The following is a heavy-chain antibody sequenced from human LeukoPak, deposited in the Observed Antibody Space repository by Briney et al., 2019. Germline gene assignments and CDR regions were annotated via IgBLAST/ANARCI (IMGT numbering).Heavy chain of an antibody. CDR3: ARALEETYYYGSGSQNWFDP. CDR2: ISACNGNT. V-gene: IGHV1-18*01. CDR1: GYTFTSYG. D-gene: IGHD3-10*01. J-gene: IGHJ5*02. Sequence: ASVKVSCKASGYTFTSYGISWVRQAPGQGLEWMGWISACNGNTNYAQKLQGRVTMTTDTSTSTAYMELRSLRSDDTAVYYCARALEETYYYGSGSQNWFDPWGQGTLVTVSS.